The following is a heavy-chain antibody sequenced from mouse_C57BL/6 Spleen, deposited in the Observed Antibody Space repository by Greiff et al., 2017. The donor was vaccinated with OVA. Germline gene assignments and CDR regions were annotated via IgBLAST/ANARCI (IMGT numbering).Heavy chain of an antibody. J-gene: IGHJ3*01. CDR2: IYPGDGDT. Sequence: QVQLKESGAELVKPGASVKISCKASGYAFSSYWMNWVKQRPGKGLEWIGQIYPGDGDTNYNGKFKGKATLTADKSSSTAYMQLRSLTSEDSAVYFCARWGYGSSAWFAYWGQGTLVTVSA. D-gene: IGHD1-1*01. CDR3: ARWGYGSSAWFAY. V-gene: IGHV1-80*01. CDR1: GYAFSSYW.